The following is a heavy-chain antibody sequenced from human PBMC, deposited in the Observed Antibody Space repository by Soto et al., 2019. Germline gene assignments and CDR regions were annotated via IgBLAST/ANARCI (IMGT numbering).Heavy chain of an antibody. D-gene: IGHD7-27*01. V-gene: IGHV4-30-4*01. CDR3: AREGRDGLKWGFDY. CDR1: GGSISSGDYY. J-gene: IGHJ4*02. Sequence: ASETLSLTCTVSGGSISSGDYYWSWIRQPPGKGLEWIGYIYYSGSTYYNPSLKSRVTISVDTSKNQFSLKLSSVTAADTAVYYCAREGRDGLKWGFDYWGQGTLVTVSS. CDR2: IYYSGST.